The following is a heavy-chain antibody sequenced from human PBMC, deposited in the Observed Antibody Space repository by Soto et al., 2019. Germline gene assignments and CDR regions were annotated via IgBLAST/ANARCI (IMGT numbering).Heavy chain of an antibody. CDR1: GYTFTSYY. J-gene: IGHJ6*02. D-gene: IGHD1-26*01. CDR3: ARVGSGSYYYYYGMDV. Sequence: ASVKVSCKASGYTFTSYYMHWVRQAPGQGLEWMGIINPSGGSTSYAQKFQGRVTMTRDTSTSTVYMELSSLRSEDTAVYYCARVGSGSYYYYYGMDVWGQGTTVTVS. V-gene: IGHV1-46*01. CDR2: INPSGGST.